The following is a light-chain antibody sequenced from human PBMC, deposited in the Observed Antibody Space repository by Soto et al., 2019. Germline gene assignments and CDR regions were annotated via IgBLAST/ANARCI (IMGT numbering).Light chain of an antibody. V-gene: IGLV2-14*01. CDR2: EVN. J-gene: IGLJ1*01. CDR3: SSYTSRSTHV. Sequence: QSALTQPASVSGSPGQSITVSCTGTDTDIGGYNYVSWYQQYPGQAPKLILSEVNNRPSGVSNRFSGSKAGNTASLTISGLQTEDEADYYCSSYTSRSTHVFGTGTKVTVL. CDR1: DTDIGGYNY.